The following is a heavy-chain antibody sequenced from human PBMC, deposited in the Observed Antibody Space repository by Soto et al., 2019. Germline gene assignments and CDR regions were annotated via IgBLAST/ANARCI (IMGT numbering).Heavy chain of an antibody. Sequence: QVQLVQSGAEVKKPGASVKVSCKASGYTFTSYGISWVRQAPGQGLEWMGWISAYNGKTNYAQKLQGRVTMTTDTSTSTAYMELRSLRSDDTAVYYCARGNYDILTGYYGYYFDYWGQGTLVTVSA. J-gene: IGHJ4*02. V-gene: IGHV1-18*01. CDR1: GYTFTSYG. CDR2: ISAYNGKT. CDR3: ARGNYDILTGYYGYYFDY. D-gene: IGHD3-9*01.